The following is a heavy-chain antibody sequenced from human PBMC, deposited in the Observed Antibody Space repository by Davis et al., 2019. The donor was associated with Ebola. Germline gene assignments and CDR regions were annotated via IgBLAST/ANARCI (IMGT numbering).Heavy chain of an antibody. D-gene: IGHD4-17*01. CDR3: TANDYGDYGVDY. J-gene: IGHJ4*02. CDR2: IRSKANSYAT. V-gene: IGHV3-73*01. CDR1: GFTFSGSA. Sequence: GGSLRLSCAASGFTFSGSAMHWVRQASGKGLEWVGRIRSKANSYATAYAASVKGRFTISRDDSKNTAYLQMNSLKTEDTAVYYYTANDYGDYGVDYWGQGTLVTVSS.